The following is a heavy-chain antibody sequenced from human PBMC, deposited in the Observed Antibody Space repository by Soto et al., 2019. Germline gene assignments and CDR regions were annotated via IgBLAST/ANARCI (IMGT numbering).Heavy chain of an antibody. J-gene: IGHJ4*02. CDR1: GGSFTAYS. CDR2: ISRSGSI. CDR3: SQGAYLGY. V-gene: IGHV4-34*01. D-gene: IGHD3-16*01. Sequence: SETLSLTCDVYGGSFTAYSWTWIRQSPGKGLEWIGEISRSGSINYNPSVKSRVTISLDTSKKQFSLKLSSVTAADTAVYYCSQGAYLGYWGQGTLVTVSS.